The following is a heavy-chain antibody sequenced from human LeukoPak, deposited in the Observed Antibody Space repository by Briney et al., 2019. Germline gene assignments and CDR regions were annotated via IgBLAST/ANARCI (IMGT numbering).Heavy chain of an antibody. CDR1: GDSFTNYW. D-gene: IGHD1-14*01. V-gene: IGHV5-51*01. CDR2: IYPGDSDT. J-gene: IGHJ4*02. CDR3: VRPNRGALFDY. Sequence: GESLKISCKVSGDSFTNYWIGWVRQMPGKGVEWMGIIYPGDSDTKYSPSFQGEVIISGDKSISTAYLQWRSLKASDTAIYYCVRPNRGALFDYWSQGTLVTVSS.